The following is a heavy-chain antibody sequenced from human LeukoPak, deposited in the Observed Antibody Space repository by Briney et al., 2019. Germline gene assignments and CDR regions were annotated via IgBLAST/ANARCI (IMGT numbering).Heavy chain of an antibody. CDR1: GGSVRSGSYY. D-gene: IGHD6-19*01. CDR2: IYYSGST. J-gene: IGHJ4*02. CDR3: ARGAVAGRPIDY. V-gene: IGHV4-61*01. Sequence: SETLSLTCTVSGGSVRSGSYYWSWIRQPPGKGLEWIGYIYYSGSTNYNPSLKSRVTISVDTSKNQFSLKLSSVTAADTAVYYCARGAVAGRPIDYWGQGTLVTVSS.